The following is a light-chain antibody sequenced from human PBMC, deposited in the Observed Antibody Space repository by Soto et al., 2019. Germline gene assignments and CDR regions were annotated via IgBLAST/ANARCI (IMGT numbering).Light chain of an antibody. CDR2: DAS. CDR1: QGISSA. J-gene: IGKJ4*01. V-gene: IGKV1D-13*01. Sequence: AILLTQSPSSLSASAGDRVTITCRASQGISSALVWYQQKPGKAPKLLIYDASSLESGVPSRFSGSGSGTDFTLTISSLQPEDFATYYCQQFNNYPLTFGGGTKVEIK. CDR3: QQFNNYPLT.